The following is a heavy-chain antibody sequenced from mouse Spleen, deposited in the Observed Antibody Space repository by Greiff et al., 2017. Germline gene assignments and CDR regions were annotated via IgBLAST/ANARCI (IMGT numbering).Heavy chain of an antibody. CDR3: ARGGLGPFGY. D-gene: IGHD4-1*01. V-gene: IGHV1-12*01. CDR1: GYTFTSYN. CDR2: IYPGSGGT. J-gene: IGHJ2*01. Sequence: SGAELVRSGASVKMSCKASGYTFTSYNMHWVKQTPGQGLEWIGYIYPGSGGTNYNQKFKGKATLTADTSSSTAYMQISSLTSEDSAVYFCARGGLGPFGYWGQGTTVTVSS.